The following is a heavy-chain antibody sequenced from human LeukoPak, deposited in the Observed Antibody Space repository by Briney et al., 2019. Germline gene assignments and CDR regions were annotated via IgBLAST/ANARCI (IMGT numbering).Heavy chain of an antibody. D-gene: IGHD5-24*01. CDR1: GFTFSSYG. J-gene: IGHJ3*02. V-gene: IGHV3-33*01. Sequence: GGSLRLSCAASGFTFSSYGMHWVREATGKGLEGVAVIWYDGSKEYYADSVKGRFTISRDNSKNTLYLQMNSLRAEDTSVYYCARRSGGDGYNFDAFDIWGQGTMVTVSS. CDR2: IWYDGSKE. CDR3: ARRSGGDGYNFDAFDI.